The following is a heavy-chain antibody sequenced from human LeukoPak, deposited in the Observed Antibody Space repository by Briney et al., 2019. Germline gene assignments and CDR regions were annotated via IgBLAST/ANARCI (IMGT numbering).Heavy chain of an antibody. J-gene: IGHJ4*02. CDR2: IYYTGST. CDR1: GGSISRYY. CDR3: GRQPRLYYFDY. Sequence: ETLSLTCTVSGGSISRYYWSWIRQPPGEGLEWIGSIYYTGSTYYNPSLKSRVTISVDTSKNQLSLKVSSVTAADTAVYYCGRQPRLYYFDYWGQGTLVTVSS. V-gene: IGHV4-59*05. D-gene: IGHD3-22*01.